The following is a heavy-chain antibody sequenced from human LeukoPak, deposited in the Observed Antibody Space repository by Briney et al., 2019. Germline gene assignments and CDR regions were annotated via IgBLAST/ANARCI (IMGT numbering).Heavy chain of an antibody. V-gene: IGHV4-59*01. CDR2: IYYSGST. Sequence: SETLSLTCTVSGDSTSSYYWSWIRQPPGKGLEWIGYIYYSGSTNYNPSLKSRVTISVDTSKNQFSLKLSSVTAADTAVYYCARGHRNFDYWGQGTLVTVSS. CDR1: GDSTSSYY. D-gene: IGHD1-14*01. CDR3: ARGHRNFDY. J-gene: IGHJ4*02.